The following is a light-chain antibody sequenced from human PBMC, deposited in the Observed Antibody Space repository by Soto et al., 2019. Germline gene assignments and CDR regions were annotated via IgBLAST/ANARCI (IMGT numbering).Light chain of an antibody. CDR2: WAS. J-gene: IGKJ1*01. V-gene: IGKV4-1*01. Sequence: DIVMTQSPESLAVSLGERATINCMSSQSILFSSNNKNYLAWYQQKPGQPPKLLIYWASTRETGVPDRFSGSGSGTGFTLTIHPLQPEDVAVYYCQQYYRAPWTFGQGTKLEIK. CDR1: QSILFSSNNKNY. CDR3: QQYYRAPWT.